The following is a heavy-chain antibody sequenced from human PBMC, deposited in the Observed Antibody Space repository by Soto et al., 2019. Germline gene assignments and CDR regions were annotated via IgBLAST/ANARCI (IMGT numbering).Heavy chain of an antibody. Sequence: ASVKVSCKASGYTFTGYYMHWVRQAPGQGLEWMGWINPNSGGTNYAQKSQGWVTMTRDTSISTAYIELSRLRSDDTAVYYCARAYYDSSGYYPYYFDYWGQGTLVTVSS. CDR3: ARAYYDSSGYYPYYFDY. D-gene: IGHD3-22*01. J-gene: IGHJ4*02. V-gene: IGHV1-2*04. CDR2: INPNSGGT. CDR1: GYTFTGYY.